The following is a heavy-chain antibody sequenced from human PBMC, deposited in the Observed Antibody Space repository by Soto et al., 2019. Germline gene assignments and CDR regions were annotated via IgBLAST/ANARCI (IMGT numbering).Heavy chain of an antibody. CDR3: ARLYYDFWSGYPDY. D-gene: IGHD3-3*01. CDR2: IYYSGST. V-gene: IGHV4-39*01. CDR1: GGSISSSSYY. J-gene: IGHJ4*02. Sequence: QLQLQESGPGLVKPSETLSLTCTVSGGSISSSSYYWGWIRQPPGKGLEWIGSIYYSGSTYYNPSLKSRVTMSVDTSKNQFSLKLSSVTAADTAVYYCARLYYDFWSGYPDYWGQGTLVTVSS.